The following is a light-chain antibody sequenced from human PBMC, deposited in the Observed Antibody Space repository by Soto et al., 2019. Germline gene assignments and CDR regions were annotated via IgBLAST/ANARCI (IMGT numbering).Light chain of an antibody. CDR3: QQYGSSHWT. CDR2: GAS. V-gene: IGKV3-20*01. J-gene: IGKJ1*01. CDR1: PSVSSSY. Sequence: EIVLTQSPGTLSLSPGERATLSCRASPSVSSSYLAWYQQKPGQAPRLLIYGASSRATGIPDRFSGSGSGTDFTLTISRLEPEDFGVYYCQQYGSSHWTFGQGTKVDI.